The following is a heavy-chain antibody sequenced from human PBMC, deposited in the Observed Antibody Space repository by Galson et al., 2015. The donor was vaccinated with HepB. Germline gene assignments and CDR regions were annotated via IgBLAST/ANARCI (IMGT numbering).Heavy chain of an antibody. J-gene: IGHJ4*02. CDR3: AKDHPSSGWPAFDY. V-gene: IGHV3-23*01. D-gene: IGHD6-19*01. Sequence: SLRLSCAVSGFGVDSRAMSWVRQAPGKSLEWLSSISNNAGKTYYAGSVRGRFTISRDESTNSVFLRMDSLRADDTAVYYCAKDHPSSGWPAFDYWSQGALVIVSS. CDR2: ISNNAGKT. CDR1: GFGVDSRA.